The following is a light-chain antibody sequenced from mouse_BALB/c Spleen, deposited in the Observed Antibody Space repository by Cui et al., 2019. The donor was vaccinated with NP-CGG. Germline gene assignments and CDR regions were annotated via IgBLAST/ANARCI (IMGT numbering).Light chain of an antibody. CDR2: GTN. CDR3: ALWYSNHWV. Sequence: QPVVTQESALTTSPGATVTLTCRSSTGAVTTSNYANWVQEKPDHLFTGLIGGTNNRVPGVPARFSGSLIGDKAALTITGAQTEDEAIYFCALWYSNHWVFGGGTKLTVL. V-gene: IGLV1*01. CDR1: TGAVTTSNY. J-gene: IGLJ1*01.